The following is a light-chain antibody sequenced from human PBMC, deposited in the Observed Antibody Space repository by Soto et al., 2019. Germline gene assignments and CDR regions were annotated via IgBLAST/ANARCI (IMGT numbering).Light chain of an antibody. V-gene: IGLV2-14*01. Sequence: LTQPASVSGSPGQSITISCTGTSSDVGGYNYVSWYQQHPGKAPKLMIYEVTNRPSGVSDRFSGSKSGYTASLTISGLQADDEADYYCSSYTSGSTLVFGTGTKVTVL. J-gene: IGLJ1*01. CDR2: EVT. CDR1: SSDVGGYNY. CDR3: SSYTSGSTLV.